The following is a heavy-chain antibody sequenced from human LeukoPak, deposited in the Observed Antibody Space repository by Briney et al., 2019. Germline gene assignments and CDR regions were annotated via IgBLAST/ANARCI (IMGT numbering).Heavy chain of an antibody. V-gene: IGHV3-73*01. CDR1: GFTFSGSA. CDR3: TRGIGYCSGGSCYFDY. Sequence: GGSLRLSCAASGFTFSGSAMHWVRQASGKGLDWVGRIRSKANSYATAYAASVKGRFTISRDDSKNTAYLQINSLKTEDTAVYYCTRGIGYCSGGSCYFDYWGQGTLVTVSS. D-gene: IGHD2-15*01. J-gene: IGHJ4*02. CDR2: IRSKANSYAT.